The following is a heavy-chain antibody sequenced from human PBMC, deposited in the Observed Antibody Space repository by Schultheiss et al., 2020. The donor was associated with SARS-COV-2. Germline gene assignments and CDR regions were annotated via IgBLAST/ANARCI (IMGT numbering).Heavy chain of an antibody. V-gene: IGHV4-59*01. CDR2: IYYSGST. Sequence: SETLSLTCTVSGGSISSYYWSWIRQPPGKGLEWIGYIYYSGSTNYNPSLKSRVTISVDTSKNQFSLKLSSVTAADTAVYYCARARYSSSWYFDYWGQGTLVTVSS. J-gene: IGHJ4*02. CDR1: GGSISSYY. D-gene: IGHD6-13*01. CDR3: ARARYSSSWYFDY.